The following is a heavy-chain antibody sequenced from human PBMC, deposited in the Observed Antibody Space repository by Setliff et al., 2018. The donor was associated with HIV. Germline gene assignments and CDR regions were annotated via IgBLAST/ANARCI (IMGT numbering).Heavy chain of an antibody. D-gene: IGHD1-26*01. CDR3: ARDSRLWGIPSPFDS. V-gene: IGHV3-9*01. CDR1: GFLFNDYA. J-gene: IGHJ4*02. CDR2: ITWNGGVM. Sequence: AGGSLRLSCETSGFLFNDYAMHWVRQAPGKGLEWVSGITWNGGVMGYVDSTRGRFTISRDNSKNTVYLQMNSLRAEDTAIYYCARDSRLWGIPSPFDSWGQGTLVTVSS.